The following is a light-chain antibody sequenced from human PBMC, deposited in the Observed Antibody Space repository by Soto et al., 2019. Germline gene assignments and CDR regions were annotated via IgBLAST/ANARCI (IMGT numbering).Light chain of an antibody. CDR2: DAS. V-gene: IGKV1-33*01. J-gene: IGKJ5*01. Sequence: DIQMTQSPSSVSASVGDRVTITCQASQDIYNYLNWYQQKPGKAPKLLICDASNLETGIPSRFSGSGSGTDFTFTISSLQPEDIATYYCQQYDNLPITFGQGTRLDIK. CDR1: QDIYNY. CDR3: QQYDNLPIT.